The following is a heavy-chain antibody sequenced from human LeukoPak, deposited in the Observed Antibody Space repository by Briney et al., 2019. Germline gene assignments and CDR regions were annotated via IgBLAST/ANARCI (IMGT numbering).Heavy chain of an antibody. CDR1: GGSISSYY. CDR3: ARVVRGGWYYFDY. D-gene: IGHD6-19*01. V-gene: IGHV4-59*01. Sequence: PSETLSLTCTVSGGSISSYYWSWIRQPPGKGLEWIGYIYYSGSTNYNPSLKSRVTISVDTSKNQFSLKLSSVTAADTAVYYCARVVRGGWYYFDYWGQGTLVTVSS. CDR2: IYYSGST. J-gene: IGHJ4*02.